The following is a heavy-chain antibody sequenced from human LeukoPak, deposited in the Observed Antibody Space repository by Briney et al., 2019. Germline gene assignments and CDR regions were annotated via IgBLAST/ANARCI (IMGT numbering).Heavy chain of an antibody. D-gene: IGHD5/OR15-5a*01. V-gene: IGHV3-15*01. CDR2: IKRNTDGGTT. CDR1: GFTFRNTW. J-gene: IGHJ4*02. Sequence: GGSLRLSCAASGFTFRNTWMSWVRQAPGKGLEWVGRIKRNTDGGTTDYAAPVKGRFTISRDDSKNMLYLQVNSLQTEDTAVYYCTPGLGDYWGQGALVTVSS. CDR3: TPGLGDY.